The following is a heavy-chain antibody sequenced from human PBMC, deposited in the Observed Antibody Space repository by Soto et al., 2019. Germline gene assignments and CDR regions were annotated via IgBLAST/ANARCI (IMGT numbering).Heavy chain of an antibody. D-gene: IGHD1-1*01. J-gene: IGHJ4*02. V-gene: IGHV3-21*01. CDR3: VRGDDRVD. CDR1: GFIFSSFT. CDR2: ISNSSSLI. Sequence: EVQLVESGGGLVKPGGSLRLSCVGSGFIFSSFTMTWVRQAPGMGLQYLASISNSSSLIYYADSVRGRFIISRDNSKDSVFLQMYSLRAEDTAMYYCVRGDDRVDWGQGTLVTVSS.